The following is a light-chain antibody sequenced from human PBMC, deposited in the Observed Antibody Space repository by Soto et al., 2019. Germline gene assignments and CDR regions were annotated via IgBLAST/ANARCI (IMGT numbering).Light chain of an antibody. Sequence: DLQMTQSPSSLSASVGDRVTITCQASQDISNYLNWYQQKPGKAPKLLIYDASNLETGVPSRFSGSRSGTDFTFTISSLQPEEIATYYCQQYDNLPITFGQGTRLEIK. CDR3: QQYDNLPIT. CDR2: DAS. J-gene: IGKJ5*01. V-gene: IGKV1-33*01. CDR1: QDISNY.